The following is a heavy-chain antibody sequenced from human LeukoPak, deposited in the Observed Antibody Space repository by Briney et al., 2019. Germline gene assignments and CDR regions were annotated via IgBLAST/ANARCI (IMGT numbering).Heavy chain of an antibody. CDR3: ASASDRGSSGYYPFDY. CDR1: GFAVSSNY. D-gene: IGHD3-22*01. J-gene: IGHJ4*02. V-gene: IGHV3-53*01. CDR2: IYSGGST. Sequence: GGSLRLSCAASGFAVSSNYMSWVRQAPGKGLEWVSVIYSGGSTYYADSVKGRFTISRDNSKNTLYLQMNSLRAEDTAVYYCASASDRGSSGYYPFDYWGQGTLVTVSS.